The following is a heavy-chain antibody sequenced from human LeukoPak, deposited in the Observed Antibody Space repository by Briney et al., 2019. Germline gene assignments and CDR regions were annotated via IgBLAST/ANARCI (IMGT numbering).Heavy chain of an antibody. Sequence: GGSLRLSCTVSGFTVSTNSMSWVRQAPGKGLEWVSFIYSDNTHYSDSVKGRFTISRDNAKNSLYLQMNSLRAEDTAVYYCARADYDILTGYSYYYYMDVWGKGTTVTISS. CDR1: GFTVSTNS. J-gene: IGHJ6*03. D-gene: IGHD3-9*01. V-gene: IGHV3-69-1*02. CDR3: ARADYDILTGYSYYYYMDV. CDR2: IYSDNT.